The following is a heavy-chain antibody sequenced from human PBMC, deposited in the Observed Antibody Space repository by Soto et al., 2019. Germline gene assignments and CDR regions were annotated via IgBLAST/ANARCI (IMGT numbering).Heavy chain of an antibody. D-gene: IGHD3-22*01. J-gene: IGHJ4*02. CDR1: GGTFSSYA. CDR3: ARDVIGLYNYETIGYYFDH. V-gene: IGHV1-69*13. CDR2: IIPIFGTA. Sequence: SVKVSCKASGGTFSSYAISWVRQAPGQGLEWMGGIIPIFGTANYAQKFQGRVTITADESTSTAYMELSSLRSEDTAVYYCARDVIGLYNYETIGYYFDHWGQGTLVTVSS.